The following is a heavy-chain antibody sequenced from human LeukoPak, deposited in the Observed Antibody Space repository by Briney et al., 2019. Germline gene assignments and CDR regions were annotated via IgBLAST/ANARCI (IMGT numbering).Heavy chain of an antibody. CDR1: GFTFRSYE. CDR3: ARSGSFDY. CDR2: LSSSGSAF. Sequence: PGGSLRLSCEDSGFTFRSYEMNWVRQAPGKGLEWIAYLSSSGSAFSYADSVKGRFTIARDNAKNSVYLEMNSLRADDTAVYYCARSGSFDYWGLGTLVTVSS. V-gene: IGHV3-48*03. D-gene: IGHD3-10*01. J-gene: IGHJ4*02.